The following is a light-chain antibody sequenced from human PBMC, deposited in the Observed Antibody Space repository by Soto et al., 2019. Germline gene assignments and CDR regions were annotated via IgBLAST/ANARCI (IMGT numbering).Light chain of an antibody. CDR3: SSYAGKNNLV. CDR2: EVY. J-gene: IGLJ2*01. Sequence: QSALTQPPSASGSPGQSVTISCTGPSSDVGGYRYVSWYQQHPGKAPKLMIYEVYKRPSGVPDRFSGSKSGNTASLTVSGLKAEDEAVYYCSSYAGKNNLVFGGGTKLTVL. CDR1: SSDVGGYRY. V-gene: IGLV2-8*01.